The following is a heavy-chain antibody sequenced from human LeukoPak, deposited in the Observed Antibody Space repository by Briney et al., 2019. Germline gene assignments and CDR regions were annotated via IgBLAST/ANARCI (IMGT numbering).Heavy chain of an antibody. D-gene: IGHD6-19*01. J-gene: IGHJ3*02. V-gene: IGHV3-33*01. CDR2: IWSDGTNK. Sequence: GRSLRLSCATSGFTFSSYGMHWVRQAPGKGLEWVAVIWSDGTNKYYVDSVKGRFTISRDNSKNTLYLQMNSLRAEDTAVYYCARYHGGSGWYLDALDIWGQGTMVTVSS. CDR1: GFTFSSYG. CDR3: ARYHGGSGWYLDALDI.